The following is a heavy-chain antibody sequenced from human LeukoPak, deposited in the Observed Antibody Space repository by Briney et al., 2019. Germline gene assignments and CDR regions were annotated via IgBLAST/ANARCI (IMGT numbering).Heavy chain of an antibody. V-gene: IGHV4-61*01. D-gene: IGHD6-13*01. CDR1: GGSISSSSYY. CDR3: ARGGIAAAGTYAAN. J-gene: IGHJ4*02. Sequence: SETLSLTCTVSGGSISSSSYYWSWIRQPPGKGLEWIGYIYYSGSTNYNPSLKSRVTISVDTSKNQFSLKLSSVTAADTAVYYCARGGIAAAGTYAANWGQGTLVTVSS. CDR2: IYYSGST.